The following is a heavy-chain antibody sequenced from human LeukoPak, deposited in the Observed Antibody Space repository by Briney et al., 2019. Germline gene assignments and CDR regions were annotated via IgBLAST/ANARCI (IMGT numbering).Heavy chain of an antibody. Sequence: PSETLSLTCAVSGYSISSASYWGRIRQPPGKGLEWIGNIYHSGSPYYNPSLKSRVTISVDTSKNQFSLKLSSVTAADTAVYYCARPISSQGYFGVVIDWGQGTLVTVSS. CDR3: ARPISSQGYFGVVID. CDR1: GYSISSASY. J-gene: IGHJ4*02. V-gene: IGHV4-38-2*01. D-gene: IGHD3-3*01. CDR2: IYHSGSP.